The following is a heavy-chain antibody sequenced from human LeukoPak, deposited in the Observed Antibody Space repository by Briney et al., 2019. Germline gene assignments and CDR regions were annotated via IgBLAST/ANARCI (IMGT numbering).Heavy chain of an antibody. Sequence: SETLSLTCTVSGGSISSSSYYWGWIRQPPGKGLEWIGSIYYSGSTYYNPSLKSRVTISVDTSKNQFSLKLSSVTAADTAVYYCARDLAVRGVINYWGQGTLVTVSS. J-gene: IGHJ4*02. D-gene: IGHD3-10*01. CDR3: ARDLAVRGVINY. CDR1: GGSISSSSYY. CDR2: IYYSGST. V-gene: IGHV4-39*07.